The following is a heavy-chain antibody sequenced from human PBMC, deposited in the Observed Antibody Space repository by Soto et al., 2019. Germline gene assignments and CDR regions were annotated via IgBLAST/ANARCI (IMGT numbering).Heavy chain of an antibody. CDR3: ARAGIYDSSGYYLRPNLRFDY. D-gene: IGHD3-22*01. Sequence: GGSLRLSCAASGFTFSSYAMHWVRPAPGKGLEWVAVISYDGSNKYYADSVKGRFTISRDNSKNTLYLQMNSLRAEDTAVYYCARAGIYDSSGYYLRPNLRFDYWGQGTLVTVSS. V-gene: IGHV3-30-3*01. CDR2: ISYDGSNK. CDR1: GFTFSSYA. J-gene: IGHJ4*02.